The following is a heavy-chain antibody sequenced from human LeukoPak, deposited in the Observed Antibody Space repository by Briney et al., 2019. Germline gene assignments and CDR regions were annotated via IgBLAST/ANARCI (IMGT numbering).Heavy chain of an antibody. D-gene: IGHD6-13*01. CDR3: ARRAIAAAGTGPLYYFDY. V-gene: IGHV4-34*01. CDR2: INHSGST. Sequence: PSETLSLTCAVYGGSFSGYYWSWIRQPPGKGLEWIGEINHSGSTNYNPSLKSRVTISVDTSKNQFSLKLSSVNAADTAVYYCARRAIAAAGTGPLYYFDYWGQGTLVTVSS. CDR1: GGSFSGYY. J-gene: IGHJ4*02.